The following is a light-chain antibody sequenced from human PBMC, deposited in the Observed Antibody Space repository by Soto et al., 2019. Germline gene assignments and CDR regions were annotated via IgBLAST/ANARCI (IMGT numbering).Light chain of an antibody. CDR2: EVS. V-gene: IGLV2-14*01. CDR3: QSYDTSPV. CDR1: SSDVGAYSH. Sequence: QSALTQPASVSGSPGQSITISCTGTSSDVGAYSHVSWYQHHPGKAPKLLIYEVSNRPSGVSNRFSGSKSGYTASLTISGLQAEDEADYYCQSYDTSPVFGGGTKLTVL. J-gene: IGLJ2*01.